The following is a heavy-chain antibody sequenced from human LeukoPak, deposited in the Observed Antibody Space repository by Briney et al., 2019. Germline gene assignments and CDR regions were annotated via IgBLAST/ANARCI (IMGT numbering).Heavy chain of an antibody. Sequence: RTSETLSLTCTVSGGSISSGDYYWSWLRQPPGKGLEWIVYIYYSGSTYYNPSLKSQVTISVDTSKNQFSLKLSSVTAADTAVYYCARARHYYDSTGGGYYMDVWGKGTTVTVSS. CDR3: ARARHYYDSTGGGYYMDV. D-gene: IGHD3-22*01. V-gene: IGHV4-30-4*08. CDR2: IYYSGST. CDR1: GGSISSGDYY. J-gene: IGHJ6*03.